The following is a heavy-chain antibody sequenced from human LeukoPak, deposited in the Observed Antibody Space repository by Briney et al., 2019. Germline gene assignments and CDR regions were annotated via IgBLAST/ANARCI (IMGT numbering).Heavy chain of an antibody. V-gene: IGHV3-33*01. CDR3: ARDRGSNDPIDY. D-gene: IGHD2-15*01. CDR1: GFTFSKYG. Sequence: GGSLRLSCAASGFTFSKYGMHWVRQAPGKGLEWVAAIWHNGSNKYYADSVKGRFTTSRDNSKNTLYLQMNSLRAEDTAVYYCARDRGSNDPIDYWGQGTLVTVSS. CDR2: IWHNGSNK. J-gene: IGHJ4*02.